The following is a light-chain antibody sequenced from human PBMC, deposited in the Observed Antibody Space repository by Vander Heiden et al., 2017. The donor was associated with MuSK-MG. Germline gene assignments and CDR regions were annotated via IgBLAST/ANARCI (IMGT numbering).Light chain of an antibody. Sequence: DIQMTQSPSSMYASVGDRVTITCRASQSISRYLNWYQQKPGKAPKLLIYTASNLQSGVPSRFSGSGYGTDFTLTISSLQPEDFATYYCQQSYSTPPVTFGGGTKVEIK. J-gene: IGKJ4*01. CDR3: QQSYSTPPVT. V-gene: IGKV1-39*01. CDR2: TAS. CDR1: QSISRY.